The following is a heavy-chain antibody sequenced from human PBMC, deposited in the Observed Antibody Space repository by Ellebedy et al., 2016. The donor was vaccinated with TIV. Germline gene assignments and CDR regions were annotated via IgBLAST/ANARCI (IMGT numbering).Heavy chain of an antibody. V-gene: IGHV5-51*01. CDR1: GYSFATYW. D-gene: IGHD5-24*01. CDR2: IYPGDSDT. Sequence: GESLKISXKGSGYSFATYWIGWVRQMPGKGLEWMGIIYPGDSDTTYSPSFQGQVTISADKSISTAYLQWSSLKASDTAMYYCARLMATPVAPFDYWGQGTLVTVSS. CDR3: ARLMATPVAPFDY. J-gene: IGHJ4*02.